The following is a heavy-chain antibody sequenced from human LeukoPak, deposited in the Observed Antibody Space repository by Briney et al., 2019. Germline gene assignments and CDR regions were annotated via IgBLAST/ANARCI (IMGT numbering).Heavy chain of an antibody. Sequence: PSQTLSLTCTVSGGFISSGSYYWSWIRQPAGKGLEWIGRMYTSGSTNYNSSLKSRVTISVDTSKNQFSLKLSSVTAADTAVYYCARERWPQKGFDYWGQGTLVTVPS. J-gene: IGHJ4*02. CDR1: GGFISSGSYY. D-gene: IGHD5-24*01. CDR2: MYTSGST. V-gene: IGHV4-61*02. CDR3: ARERWPQKGFDY.